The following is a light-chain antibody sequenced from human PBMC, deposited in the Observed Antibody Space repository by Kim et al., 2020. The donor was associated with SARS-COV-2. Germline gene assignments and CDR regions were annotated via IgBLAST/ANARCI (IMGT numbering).Light chain of an antibody. Sequence: TVTISCPRYSAGIASNYVQWYHDHPGSSPTPLIFDYNHRPTGVPDRFSGSIDSSSNSASLTISGLTTEDEADYYCQSYDSANLWVFGGGTQLTVL. CDR1: SAGIASNY. CDR3: QSYDSANLWV. J-gene: IGLJ3*02. CDR2: DYN. V-gene: IGLV6-57*01.